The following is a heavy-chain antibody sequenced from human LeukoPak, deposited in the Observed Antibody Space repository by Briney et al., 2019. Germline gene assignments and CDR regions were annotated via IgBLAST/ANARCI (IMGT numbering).Heavy chain of an antibody. CDR3: AKGRTADIVGATGNFNY. D-gene: IGHD1-26*01. V-gene: IGHV3-23*01. CDR2: ISGSGGST. Sequence: GGSLRLSCAASGFTFSSYAMSWVRQAPGKGLERVSAISGSGGSTYYADSVKGRFTISRDNSKNTLYLQMNSLRAEDTAVYYCAKGRTADIVGATGNFNYWGQGTLVTVSS. J-gene: IGHJ4*02. CDR1: GFTFSSYA.